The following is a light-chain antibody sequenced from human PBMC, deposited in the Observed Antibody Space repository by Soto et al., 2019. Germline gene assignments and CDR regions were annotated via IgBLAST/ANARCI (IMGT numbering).Light chain of an antibody. Sequence: EIVLTQSPGTLSLSPGERATLSCRASQSVSNNYLAWYQQKPGQAPRLLIYGASNRATGIPDRFSGSGSGTDCSVAIRILENKEFAVYYCPRYGRSGSFG. CDR1: QSVSNNY. J-gene: IGKJ1*01. CDR3: PRYGRSGS. CDR2: GAS. V-gene: IGKV3-20*01.